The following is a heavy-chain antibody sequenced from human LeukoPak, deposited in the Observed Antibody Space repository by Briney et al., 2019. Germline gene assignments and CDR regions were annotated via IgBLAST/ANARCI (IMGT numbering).Heavy chain of an antibody. Sequence: GGSLRLSCAASGFTFSGSAMHWVRQASGKGLEWVGRIRSKANSYATAYAASVKGRFTISRDDSKNTAYLQMNSLKTEDTAVYYCTRDSDLYGSGTFDYWGQGTLVTVSS. CDR3: TRDSDLYGSGTFDY. V-gene: IGHV3-73*01. D-gene: IGHD3-10*01. CDR2: IRSKANSYAT. CDR1: GFTFSGSA. J-gene: IGHJ4*02.